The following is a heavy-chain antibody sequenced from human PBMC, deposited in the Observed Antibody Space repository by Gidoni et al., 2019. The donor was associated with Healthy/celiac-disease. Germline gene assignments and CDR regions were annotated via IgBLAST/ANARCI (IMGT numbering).Heavy chain of an antibody. CDR1: GFTFSSYA. Sequence: EVQLLESGGGLVQPGGSLRLSCAASGFTFSSYAMSWVRQAPGKGLVWVSAMSGSGGSTYYADSVKGQFTISRDNSKNTLYLQMNSLRAEDTAVYYCAKDGSTMVRGVITPWGQGTLVTVSS. CDR2: MSGSGGST. CDR3: AKDGSTMVRGVITP. J-gene: IGHJ5*02. D-gene: IGHD3-10*01. V-gene: IGHV3-23*01.